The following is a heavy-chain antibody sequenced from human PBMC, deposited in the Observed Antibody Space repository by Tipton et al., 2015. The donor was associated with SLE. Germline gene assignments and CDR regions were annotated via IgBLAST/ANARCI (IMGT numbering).Heavy chain of an antibody. D-gene: IGHD5-24*01. CDR3: ARLRDGYNYPEYFQH. Sequence: TLSLTCAVYGGSFSGYYWSWIRQPPRQGLAWIGEINHSGSTNYNPSLKSRVTISVDTSKNQFSLKLSSVTAADTAVYYCARLRDGYNYPEYFQHWGQGTLVTVSS. J-gene: IGHJ1*01. CDR2: INHSGST. CDR1: GGSFSGYY. V-gene: IGHV4-34*01.